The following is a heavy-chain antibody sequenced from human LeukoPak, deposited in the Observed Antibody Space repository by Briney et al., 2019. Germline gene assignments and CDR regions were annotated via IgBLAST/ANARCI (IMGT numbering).Heavy chain of an antibody. CDR2: ISPYNGNT. CDR1: GYTFINYG. V-gene: IGHV1-18*01. CDR3: ARLGYCSGRDCPTSYYNWFDP. J-gene: IGHJ5*02. Sequence: ASVKVSCKASGYTFINYGISWLRQAPGQGLEWMGWISPYNGNTNYAQNLQGRVTMTTDTSTSTAYMELRSLRSDDTAVYFCARLGYCSGRDCPTSYYNWFDPWGQGTLVTVSS. D-gene: IGHD2-15*01.